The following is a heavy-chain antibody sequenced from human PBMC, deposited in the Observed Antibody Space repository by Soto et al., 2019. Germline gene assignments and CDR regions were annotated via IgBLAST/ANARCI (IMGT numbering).Heavy chain of an antibody. CDR1: GGTFSSYA. Sequence: SVKVSCKASGGTFSSYAISWVRQAPGQGLEWMGGIIPIFGTANYAQKFQGGVTITADESTSTAYMELSSLRSEDTAVYYCARVSYDSSGYYGGWFDPWGQGTLVTVSS. D-gene: IGHD3-22*01. J-gene: IGHJ5*02. CDR3: ARVSYDSSGYYGGWFDP. V-gene: IGHV1-69*13. CDR2: IIPIFGTA.